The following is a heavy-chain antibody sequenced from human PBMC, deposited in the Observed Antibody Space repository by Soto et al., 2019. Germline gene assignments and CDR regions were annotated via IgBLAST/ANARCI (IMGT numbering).Heavy chain of an antibody. D-gene: IGHD2-8*01. Sequence: GGSLRLSCAASGFTFSSYGMHWVRQAPGKGLEWVAVISYDGSNKYYADSVKGRFTISRDNSKNTLYLQMNSLRAEDTAVYYCAKDPYCTNGVCHPGVFDYWGQGTLVTVSS. J-gene: IGHJ4*02. CDR2: ISYDGSNK. V-gene: IGHV3-30*18. CDR3: AKDPYCTNGVCHPGVFDY. CDR1: GFTFSSYG.